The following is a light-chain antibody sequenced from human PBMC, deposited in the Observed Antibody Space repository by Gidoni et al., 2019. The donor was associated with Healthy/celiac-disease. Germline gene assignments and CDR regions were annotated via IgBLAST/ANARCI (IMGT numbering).Light chain of an antibody. J-gene: IGKJ1*01. CDR3: MQALQTWT. CDR1: QSPLHSIGYNY. V-gene: IGKV2-28*01. CDR2: LGS. Sequence: DIVMTQSPLSLPVTPGEPASISCRSSQSPLHSIGYNYLDLYLQKPGQSPQLLIYLGSNRASGVPDRFSGSGSGTDFTLKISRVEAEDVGVYYCMQALQTWTFGQGTKVEIK.